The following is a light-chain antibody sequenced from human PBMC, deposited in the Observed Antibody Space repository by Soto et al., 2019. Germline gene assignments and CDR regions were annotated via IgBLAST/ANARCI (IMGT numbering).Light chain of an antibody. V-gene: IGKV1-17*01. Sequence: DIQMTQSPSSLSASVGDRVTITCRASRGIRDALGWYQQKAGKVPKRLIYSASSLQRGVPSRFSVSGSETEFTLTISSLQHEDFATYDCLQHSDYPFTFGQGTRLE. CDR3: LQHSDYPFT. CDR2: SAS. CDR1: RGIRDA. J-gene: IGKJ2*01.